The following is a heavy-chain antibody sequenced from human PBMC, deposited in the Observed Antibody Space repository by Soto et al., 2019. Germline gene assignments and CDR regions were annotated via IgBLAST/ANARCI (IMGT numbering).Heavy chain of an antibody. CDR2: IYHSGAT. Sequence: QVQLQESGPGLVKPSGTLSLTCAVSGDSISNDNWWSWVRQPPGKGLEWIGEIYHSGATNYNPSLTSRVNISVDRSKNQFSLGLTSMTAADTAVYFCARNGWYSLDLWGQGAMVTVSS. CDR1: GDSISNDNW. CDR3: ARNGWYSLDL. D-gene: IGHD6-19*01. V-gene: IGHV4-4*02. J-gene: IGHJ3*01.